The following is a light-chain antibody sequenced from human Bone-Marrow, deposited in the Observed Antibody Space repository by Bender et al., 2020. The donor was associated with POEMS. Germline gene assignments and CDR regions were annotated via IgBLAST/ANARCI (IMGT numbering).Light chain of an antibody. J-gene: IGLJ2*01. CDR1: SSNVGGYNY. Sequence: QSAPTQPHSVSGSPGQSVTISCTGTSSNVGGYNYVSWYQQHSGKAPKLMIYEVDKRPSGVPDRFSGSKSGNAASLTVSGLQAEDEADYYCSSYAGNNNLVFGGGTKLTVL. CDR3: SSYAGNNNLV. V-gene: IGLV2-8*01. CDR2: EVD.